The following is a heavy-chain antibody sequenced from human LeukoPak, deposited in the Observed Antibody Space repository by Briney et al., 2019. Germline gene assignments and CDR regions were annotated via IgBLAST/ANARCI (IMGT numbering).Heavy chain of an antibody. CDR3: AARKVRGVWFYLDY. Sequence: GSLRLSCVASGFTFSNYAMSWVRQAPGKGLEWVSGISSSGGSKHYADSVKGRFTISRDNSNTLYLQMKSLRAEDTAVYFCAARKVRGVWFYLDYWGQGTLVTVSS. D-gene: IGHD3-10*01. CDR2: ISSSGGSK. J-gene: IGHJ4*02. V-gene: IGHV3-23*01. CDR1: GFTFSNYA.